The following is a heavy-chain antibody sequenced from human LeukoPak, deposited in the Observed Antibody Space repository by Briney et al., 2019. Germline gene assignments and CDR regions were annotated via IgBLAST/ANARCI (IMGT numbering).Heavy chain of an antibody. J-gene: IGHJ4*02. CDR3: ARSIAAAGTHGVFDY. CDR1: GFTFSGYS. CDR2: ISSSSSYI. D-gene: IGHD6-13*01. V-gene: IGHV3-21*01. Sequence: GGSLRLSCAASGFTFSGYSMNWVRQAPGKGLEWVSSISSSSSYIYYADSVKGRFTISRDNAKNSLYLQMNSLRAEDTAVYYCARSIAAAGTHGVFDYWGQGTLVTVSS.